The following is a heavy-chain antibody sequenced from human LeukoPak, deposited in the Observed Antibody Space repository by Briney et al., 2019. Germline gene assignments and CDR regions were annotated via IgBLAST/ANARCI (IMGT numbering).Heavy chain of an antibody. CDR1: GGSFSGYY. Sequence: PSETLSLTCAVYGGSFSGYYWSWIRQPPGKGLEWIGEINHSGSTDYNPSLKSRVTISVDTSKNQFSLKLSSVTAADTAVYYCAREITYYYDSSGPGGWFDPWGQGTLVTVSS. CDR2: INHSGST. CDR3: AREITYYYDSSGPGGWFDP. J-gene: IGHJ5*02. V-gene: IGHV4-34*01. D-gene: IGHD3-22*01.